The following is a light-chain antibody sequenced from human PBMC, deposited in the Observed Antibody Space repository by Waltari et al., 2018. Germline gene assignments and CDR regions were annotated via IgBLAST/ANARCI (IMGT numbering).Light chain of an antibody. CDR3: QQSYNTPPALT. Sequence: DIQMTQSPSSLSASVGDRVIITCRASQTISSYLNWYQQKPGKAPKLLIYAATTLQSGVPSRFSGSGSGTEFTLTISSLQPEDFATYYCQQSYNTPPALTFGGGTRVEIK. CDR1: QTISSY. V-gene: IGKV1-39*01. CDR2: AAT. J-gene: IGKJ4*01.